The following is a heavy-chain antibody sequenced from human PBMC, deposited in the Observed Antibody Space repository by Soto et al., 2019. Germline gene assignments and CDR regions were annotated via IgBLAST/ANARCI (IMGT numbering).Heavy chain of an antibody. CDR1: GFTFSRYS. Sequence: GGSLRLSCAASGFTFSRYSMNWVRQAPGKGLEWVSSISSTTNYIYYADSMKGRLTVSRDNAKNSVYLDMNSLSAEDTAVYYCARESEDLTSNFDYWGQGTLVTVSS. CDR3: ARESEDLTSNFDY. CDR2: ISSTTNYI. J-gene: IGHJ4*02. V-gene: IGHV3-21*01.